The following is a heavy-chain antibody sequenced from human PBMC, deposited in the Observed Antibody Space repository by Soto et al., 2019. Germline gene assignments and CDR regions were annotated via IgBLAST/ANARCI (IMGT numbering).Heavy chain of an antibody. CDR3: ARQGIVVVVAATKAWFDP. CDR2: IYYSWST. J-gene: IGHJ5*02. D-gene: IGHD2-15*01. Sequence: SETLSLTCTVSGGSISSSSYYWGWIRQPPGKGLEWIWSIYYSWSTYYNPSLKSRVTISVDTSKIQFPLMLSSVTAADTAVYYCARQGIVVVVAATKAWFDPWGQGTLVTVSS. V-gene: IGHV4-39*01. CDR1: GGSISSSSYY.